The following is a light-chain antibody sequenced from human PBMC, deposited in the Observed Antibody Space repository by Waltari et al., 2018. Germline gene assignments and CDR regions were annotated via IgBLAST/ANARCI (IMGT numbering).Light chain of an antibody. CDR3: QQYGNWT. V-gene: IGKV3-15*01. Sequence: EIVMTQSPATLSVSPGERATLSCRASQSVSSNLAWFQQKPGQAPRLLIYGASTRATGIPARISGSGSGTEFTLTIGSLQSDDFAVYYCQQYGNWTFGQETKVEVK. J-gene: IGKJ1*01. CDR2: GAS. CDR1: QSVSSN.